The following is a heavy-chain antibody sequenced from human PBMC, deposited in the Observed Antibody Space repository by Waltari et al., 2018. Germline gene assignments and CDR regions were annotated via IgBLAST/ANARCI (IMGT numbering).Heavy chain of an antibody. Sequence: QVQLQESGPGLVKPSETLSLICTVSGGSIRSYYWTWIRPPAGKGLEWIGRIYASGDTNYNPSLKSRVTMSVDTSKNQFSLKLTSVTAADTAVYYCARHNLKNSGGWSGGYWGQGTLVIVSS. V-gene: IGHV4-4*07. CDR1: GGSIRSYY. CDR2: IYASGDT. J-gene: IGHJ4*02. D-gene: IGHD2-15*01. CDR3: ARHNLKNSGGWSGGY.